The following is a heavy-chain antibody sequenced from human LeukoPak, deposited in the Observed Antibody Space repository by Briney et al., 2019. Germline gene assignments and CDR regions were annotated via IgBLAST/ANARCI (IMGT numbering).Heavy chain of an antibody. CDR1: GGSISSYY. V-gene: IGHV4-59*01. CDR3: ARDVLVPAAMVGCYYDYGMDV. CDR2: IYYSGST. D-gene: IGHD2-2*01. J-gene: IGHJ6*02. Sequence: SETLSLTCTVSGGSISSYYWSWIRQPPGKGLEWIGYIYYSGSTNYNPSLKSRVTISVDTSKNQFSLKLSSVTAADTAVYYCARDVLVPAAMVGCYYDYGMDVWGQGTTVTVSS.